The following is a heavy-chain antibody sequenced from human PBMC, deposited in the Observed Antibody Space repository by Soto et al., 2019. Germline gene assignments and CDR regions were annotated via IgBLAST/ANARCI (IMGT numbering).Heavy chain of an antibody. D-gene: IGHD3-3*01. J-gene: IGHJ6*02. CDR2: IDPSDSYT. CDR3: ARLWSPHYYYGMDV. CDR1: GYSFTSYW. Sequence: GESLKISCXGSGYSFTSYWISWVRQMPGKGLEWMGRIDPSDSYTNYSPSFQGHVTISADKSISTAYLQWNSLKASDTAMYYCARLWSPHYYYGMDVWGQGTTVTVSS. V-gene: IGHV5-10-1*01.